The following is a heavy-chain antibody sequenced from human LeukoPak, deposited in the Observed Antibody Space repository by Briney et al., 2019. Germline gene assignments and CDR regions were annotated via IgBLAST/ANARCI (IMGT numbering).Heavy chain of an antibody. Sequence: SETLSLTCTVSGGSISSGGYYWSWIRQHPGKGLEWLGYIYYSGSTYYNQSLKSRVTISVDTSKNQFSLKLSSVTAADTAVYYCARGVRSYGDPTNFDYWGQGTLVTVSS. CDR1: GGSISSGGYY. CDR3: ARGVRSYGDPTNFDY. CDR2: IYYSGST. D-gene: IGHD4-17*01. V-gene: IGHV4-31*03. J-gene: IGHJ4*02.